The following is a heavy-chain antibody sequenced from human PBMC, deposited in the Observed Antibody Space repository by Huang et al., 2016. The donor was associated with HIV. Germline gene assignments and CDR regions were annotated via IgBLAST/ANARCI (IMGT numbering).Heavy chain of an antibody. Sequence: QVQLQQWGAGLLKPSETLSLTCAVYGGSFSGYYWGWIRQPPGKGLEWIGEINHSGSTNSNPSLKSRVTISVDTSNTQFSLKLNSVTAADTAVYYCARGPDYYDSSGREAFDIWGQGTMVTVSS. V-gene: IGHV4-34*01. D-gene: IGHD3-22*01. CDR2: INHSGST. J-gene: IGHJ3*02. CDR1: GGSFSGYY. CDR3: ARGPDYYDSSGREAFDI.